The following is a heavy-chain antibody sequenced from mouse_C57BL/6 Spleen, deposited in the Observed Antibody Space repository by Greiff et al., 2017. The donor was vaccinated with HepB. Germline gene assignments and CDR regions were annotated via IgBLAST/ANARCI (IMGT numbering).Heavy chain of an antibody. J-gene: IGHJ3*01. CDR2: IYPGNSDT. CDR1: GYTFTSYW. CDR3: TRLHGSSPWFAY. D-gene: IGHD1-1*01. V-gene: IGHV1-5*01. Sequence: EVQLQQSGTVLARPGASVKMSCKTSGYTFTSYWMHWVKQRPGQGLEWIGAIYPGNSDTSSNQKFKGKAKLTAVTSASTAYMELSSLTNEDSAVYYCTRLHGSSPWFAYWGQGTLVTVSA.